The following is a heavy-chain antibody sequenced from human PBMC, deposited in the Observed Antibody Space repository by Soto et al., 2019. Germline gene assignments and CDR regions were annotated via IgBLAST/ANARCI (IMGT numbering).Heavy chain of an antibody. CDR3: ARDHSSGWYGIGYFDY. J-gene: IGHJ4*02. Sequence: XXTLSLPCTVSGGSISSYYWRWIRQPPGKGLEWIGYIYYSGSTNYNPSLKSRVTISVDTSKNQFSLKLSSVTAAHTAVYYCARDHSSGWYGIGYFDYWGQGTLVTVSS. CDR2: IYYSGST. CDR1: GGSISSYY. V-gene: IGHV4-59*01. D-gene: IGHD6-19*01.